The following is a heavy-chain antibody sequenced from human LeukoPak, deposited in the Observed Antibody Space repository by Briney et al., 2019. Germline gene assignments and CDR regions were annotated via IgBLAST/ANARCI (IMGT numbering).Heavy chain of an antibody. Sequence: SETLSLTCTVSGGSISSYYWSWIRQPPVKGLEWIGYIYYSGSTNYNPSLKSRVTISVDTSKNQFSLKLSSVTAADTAVYYCARILNYYGSGSPYWFDPWGQGTLVTVSS. V-gene: IGHV4-59*01. CDR2: IYYSGST. D-gene: IGHD3-10*01. CDR1: GGSISSYY. J-gene: IGHJ5*02. CDR3: ARILNYYGSGSPYWFDP.